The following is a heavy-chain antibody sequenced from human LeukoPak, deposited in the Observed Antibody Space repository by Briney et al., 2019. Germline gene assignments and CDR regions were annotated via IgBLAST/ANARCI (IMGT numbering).Heavy chain of an antibody. CDR1: GFTFSSYS. CDR3: ASSGARYCSSTSCYTAKVRNYYYYYGMDV. J-gene: IGHJ6*02. CDR2: ISSSSSYI. Sequence: GGSLRLSCAASGFTFSSYSMNWVRQAPGKGLEWVSSISSSSSYIYYADSVKGRFTISTDNAKNSLYLQMNSLRAEDTAVYYCASSGARYCSSTSCYTAKVRNYYYYYGMDVWGQGTTVTVSS. V-gene: IGHV3-21*01. D-gene: IGHD2-2*02.